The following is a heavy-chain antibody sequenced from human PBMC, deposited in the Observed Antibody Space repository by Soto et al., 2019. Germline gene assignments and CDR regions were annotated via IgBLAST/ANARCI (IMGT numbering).Heavy chain of an antibody. J-gene: IGHJ4*02. CDR3: TTGRGYYDSSGSSPLKPYYFDY. CDR1: GFTFSNAW. Sequence: GGSLRLSCAASGFTFSNAWINWVRQAPGKGLEWVGRVKSKTDGGTTDYAAPVKGRFTISRDDSKNTLYLQMNSLKTEDTAVYYCTTGRGYYDSSGSSPLKPYYFDYWGQGTLVTVSS. D-gene: IGHD3-22*01. CDR2: VKSKTDGGTT. V-gene: IGHV3-15*07.